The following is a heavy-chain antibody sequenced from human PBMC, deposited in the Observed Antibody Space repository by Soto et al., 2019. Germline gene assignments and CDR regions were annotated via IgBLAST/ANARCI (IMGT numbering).Heavy chain of an antibody. Sequence: ASVKVSCKVSGYTLTELSMHWVRQAPGKGLEWMGGFDPEDGETIYAQKFQGRVTMTEDTSTDTAYMELSSLRSEDTAVYYCATDTVVVAATHYYYYGMDVWGQGTTVTVSS. J-gene: IGHJ6*02. CDR2: FDPEDGET. D-gene: IGHD2-15*01. V-gene: IGHV1-24*01. CDR3: ATDTVVVAATHYYYYGMDV. CDR1: GYTLTELS.